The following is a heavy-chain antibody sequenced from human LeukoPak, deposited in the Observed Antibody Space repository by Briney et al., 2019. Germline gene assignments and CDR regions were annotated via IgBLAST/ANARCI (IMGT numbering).Heavy chain of an antibody. D-gene: IGHD6-6*01. Sequence: GASVKVSCKASGYTFTGYYMHWVRQAPGQGLEGMGWINPKSGGTNYAQKFQGRVTMTRDTAISTDYMELSRLRSDDTAVYYCARGVAARPGSYYYGMDVWGQGTTVTVSS. CDR1: GYTFTGYY. CDR3: ARGVAARPGSYYYGMDV. J-gene: IGHJ6*02. CDR2: INPKSGGT. V-gene: IGHV1-2*02.